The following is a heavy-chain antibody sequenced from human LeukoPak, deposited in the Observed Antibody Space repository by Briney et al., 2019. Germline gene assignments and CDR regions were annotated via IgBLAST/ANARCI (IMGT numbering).Heavy chain of an antibody. CDR1: GFTLSSYA. V-gene: IGHV3-23*01. D-gene: IGHD6-13*01. Sequence: GGSLRLSCAASGFTLSSYAMTWVRQAPGKGLEWVSGIRSSGGSTYYADSVKGRFTISRDNSKNTLYLQMNSLRAEDTALYYCANLYSTNYWGQGTLVTVSS. CDR3: ANLYSTNY. J-gene: IGHJ4*02. CDR2: IRSSGGST.